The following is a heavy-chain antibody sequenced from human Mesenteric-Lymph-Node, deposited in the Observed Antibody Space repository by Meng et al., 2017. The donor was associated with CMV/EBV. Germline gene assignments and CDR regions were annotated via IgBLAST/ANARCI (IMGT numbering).Heavy chain of an antibody. CDR3: ARETRGGSGSVDY. V-gene: IGHV3-48*03. CDR1: GFTFRSYE. J-gene: IGHJ4*02. Sequence: GESLKISCVDSGFTFRSYEMNWVRQAPGKGLEWLSYITTSGNIQYYADSVKGRFTVSRDNAKNSLYLQINTLRADDTAVYYCARETRGGSGSVDYWGQGTLVTVSS. D-gene: IGHD3-10*01. CDR2: ITTSGNIQ.